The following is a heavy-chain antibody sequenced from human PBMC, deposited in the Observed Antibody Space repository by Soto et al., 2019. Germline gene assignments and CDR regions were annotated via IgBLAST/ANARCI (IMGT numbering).Heavy chain of an antibody. Sequence: GGSLRLSCAASGFTFSSYSMNWVRQAPGKGLEWVSSISSSSSYIYYADSVKGRFTISRDNAKNSLYLQMNSLRAEDTAVYYCARDKIWNYYYYMDVWGRGTTVTVSS. CDR2: ISSSSSYI. J-gene: IGHJ6*03. V-gene: IGHV3-21*01. CDR3: ARDKIWNYYYYMDV. CDR1: GFTFSSYS. D-gene: IGHD3-3*01.